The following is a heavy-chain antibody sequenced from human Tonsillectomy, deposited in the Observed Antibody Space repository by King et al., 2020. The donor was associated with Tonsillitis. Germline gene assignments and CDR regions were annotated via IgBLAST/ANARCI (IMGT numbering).Heavy chain of an antibody. D-gene: IGHD1-26*01. CDR1: GYTFTSYG. CDR2: INTYNGNT. J-gene: IGHJ1*01. Sequence: QLVQSGAEVKKPGASVKVSCKASGYTFTSYGISWVRQAPGQGLEWMGWINTYNGNTNYAQKLQGRVTMTTDTSTSTAYMDLRGLRSDDTAVYYCARGCPHYQVGAVEYFQPWGQGTLVTVSS. V-gene: IGHV1-18*04. CDR3: ARGCPHYQVGAVEYFQP.